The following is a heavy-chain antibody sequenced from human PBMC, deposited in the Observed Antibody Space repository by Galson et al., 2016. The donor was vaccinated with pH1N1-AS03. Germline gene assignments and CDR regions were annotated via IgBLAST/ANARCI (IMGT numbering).Heavy chain of an antibody. J-gene: IGHJ4*02. CDR1: GFTFSNYA. D-gene: IGHD1-7*01. CDR3: AGANYQYYFDF. Sequence: SLRLSCAASGFTFSNYAMHWVRQAPGQGLEWVAIISYDGSYEYYADSVRGRFTISRDDSKNTLFLQMNSLRPDDTALYYCAGANYQYYFDFWGQGTLVTVSS. CDR2: ISYDGSYE. V-gene: IGHV3-30*01.